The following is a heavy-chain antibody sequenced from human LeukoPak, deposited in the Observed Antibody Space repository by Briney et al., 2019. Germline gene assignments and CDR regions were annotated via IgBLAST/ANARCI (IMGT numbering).Heavy chain of an antibody. V-gene: IGHV4-59*12. CDR1: GVSISGYY. J-gene: IGHJ4*02. Sequence: SETLSLTCTVSGVSISGYYWSWVRQPPGEGLEWIGYIYYSGSTNYNPSLKSRVTMSVDTSKNQFSLKLSSVTAADTAVYYCARTIRGMVDYWGQGTLVTVSS. CDR3: ARTIRGMVDY. CDR2: IYYSGST. D-gene: IGHD3-10*01.